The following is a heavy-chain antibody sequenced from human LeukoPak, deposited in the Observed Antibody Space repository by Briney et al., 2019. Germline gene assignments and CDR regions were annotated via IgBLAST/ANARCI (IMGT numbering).Heavy chain of an antibody. CDR1: GGSISSSYYY. CDR3: ARDPSYVWGSYRYPD. CDR2: IYYSGST. J-gene: IGHJ4*02. D-gene: IGHD3-16*02. V-gene: IGHV4-39*07. Sequence: SETLSLTCTVSGGSISSSYYYWGWIRQPPGKGLEWIGSIYYSGSTYYNPSLKSRVTISVDTSKNQFSLKLSSVTAADTAVYYCARDPSYVWGSYRYPDWGQGTLVTVSS.